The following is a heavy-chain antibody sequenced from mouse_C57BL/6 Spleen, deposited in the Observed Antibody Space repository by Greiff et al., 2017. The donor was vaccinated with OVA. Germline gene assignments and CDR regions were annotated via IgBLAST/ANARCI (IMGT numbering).Heavy chain of an antibody. CDR3: ARSSTTVVGAMDY. Sequence: EVMLVESGGGLVQPGGSLSLSCAASGFTFTDYYMSWVRQPPGKALEWLGFIRNKANGYTTEYSASVKGRFTISRDNSHSILYLQMNALRAEDSATYYCARSSTTVVGAMDYWGQGTSVTVSS. CDR2: IRNKANGYTT. D-gene: IGHD1-1*01. V-gene: IGHV7-3*01. J-gene: IGHJ4*01. CDR1: GFTFTDYY.